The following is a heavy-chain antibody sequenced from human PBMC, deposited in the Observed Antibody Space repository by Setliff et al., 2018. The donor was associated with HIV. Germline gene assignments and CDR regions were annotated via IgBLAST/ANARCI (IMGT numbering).Heavy chain of an antibody. CDR3: AREAYRLPWIDN. D-gene: IGHD1-1*01. Sequence: GSLRLSCAASGFTFSSHWMSWVRQAPGKGLEWVANIKQDESEEWYADSVKGRFTISRDNTKNSLYLQLNSLSAEDTAVYYCAREAYRLPWIDNWGQGTLFTVSS. V-gene: IGHV3-7*03. CDR1: GFTFSSHW. J-gene: IGHJ4*02. CDR2: IKQDESEE.